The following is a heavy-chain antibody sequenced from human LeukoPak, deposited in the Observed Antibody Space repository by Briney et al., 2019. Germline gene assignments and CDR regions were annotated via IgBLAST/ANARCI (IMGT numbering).Heavy chain of an antibody. Sequence: ASVKVSCKASGGTFSSYAISWVRQAPGQGLEWMGGIIPIFGTANYAQKFQGRVTITADESTSTAYMELSSLRSEDTAVYYCATSSGLNRDAFDIWGQGTMVTVSS. CDR3: ATSSGLNRDAFDI. CDR2: IIPIFGTA. V-gene: IGHV1-69*13. CDR1: GGTFSSYA. J-gene: IGHJ3*02. D-gene: IGHD6-19*01.